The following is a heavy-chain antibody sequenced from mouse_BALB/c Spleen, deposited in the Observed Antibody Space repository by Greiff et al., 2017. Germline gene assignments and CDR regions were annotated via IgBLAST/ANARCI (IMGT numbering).Heavy chain of an antibody. CDR1: GYTFSSYW. V-gene: IGHV1-9*01. CDR2: ILPGSGST. CDR3: ARGAEKAPYYFDY. J-gene: IGHJ2*01. Sequence: VKLQQSGAELMKPGASVKISCKATGYTFSSYWIEWVKQRPGHGLEWIGEILPGSGSTNYNEKFKGKATFTADTSSNTAYMQLSSLTSEDSAVYYCARGAEKAPYYFDYWGQGTTLTVSS.